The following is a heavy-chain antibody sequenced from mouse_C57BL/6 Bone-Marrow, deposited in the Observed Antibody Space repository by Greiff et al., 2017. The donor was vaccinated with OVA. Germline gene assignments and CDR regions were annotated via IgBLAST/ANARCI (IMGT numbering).Heavy chain of an antibody. V-gene: IGHV3-6*01. D-gene: IGHD1-1*01. CDR1: GYSITSGYY. CDR2: MSYDGSN. J-gene: IGHJ1*03. CDR3: ARDPSYYGSSYWYFDV. Sequence: EVQLQESGPGLVKPSQSLSLTCSVTGYSITSGYYWNWIRQFPGNKLEWMGYMSYDGSNNYNPSLKNRISITRDTSKNQFFLKLNSVTTEDTATYYCARDPSYYGSSYWYFDVWGTGTTVTVSS.